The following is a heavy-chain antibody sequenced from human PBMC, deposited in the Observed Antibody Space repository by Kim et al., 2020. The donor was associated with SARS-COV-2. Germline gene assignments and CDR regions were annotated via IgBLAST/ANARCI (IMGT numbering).Heavy chain of an antibody. D-gene: IGHD1-26*01. CDR3: GRSTQGELRRIDY. CDR2: IYYSGST. CDR1: GGSISSYY. Sequence: SETLSLTCTVSGGSISSYYWSWIRQPPGKGLEWIGYIYYSGSTNYNPSLKSRVTISVDTSKNQFSLKLSSVTAADTDVYYCGRSTQGELRRIDYWGQGTL. V-gene: IGHV4-59*01. J-gene: IGHJ4*02.